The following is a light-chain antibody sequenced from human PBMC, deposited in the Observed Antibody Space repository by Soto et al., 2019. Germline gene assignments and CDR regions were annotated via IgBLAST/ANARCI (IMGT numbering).Light chain of an antibody. CDR1: QSVSSSY. V-gene: IGKV3-15*01. J-gene: IGKJ1*01. Sequence: ESVLTLSPGTLSFSPGERATLSCRASQSVSSSYLAWYQQKPGQAPRLLIYGASTRATGIPARFSGSGSATEFTLTISSLQSADFAVYYCQQYNKWPRTFGQGTKVDIK. CDR3: QQYNKWPRT. CDR2: GAS.